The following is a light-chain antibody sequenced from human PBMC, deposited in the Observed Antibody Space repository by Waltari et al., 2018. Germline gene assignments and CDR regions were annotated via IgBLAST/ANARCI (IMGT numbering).Light chain of an antibody. J-gene: IGLJ3*02. CDR3: ISYTTSNTWV. CDR1: SSDVGGYNY. V-gene: IGLV2-14*01. Sequence: QSALTQPASVSGSPGQSITISCTGSSSDVGGYNYVSWYQQHPGKAPKLMTYHVRERPAGVANRLSCSKSGNTASLTISGLQAEDEADYYCISYTTSNTWVFGGGTKLTVL. CDR2: HVR.